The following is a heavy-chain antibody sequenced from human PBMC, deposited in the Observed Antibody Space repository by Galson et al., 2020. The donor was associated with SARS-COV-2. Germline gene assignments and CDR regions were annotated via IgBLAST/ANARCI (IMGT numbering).Heavy chain of an antibody. J-gene: IGHJ3*02. V-gene: IGHV4-59*01. CDR1: GSSISSYY. Sequence: SETLSLTCTVPGSSISSYYWSWIRQPPGKGLEWIGYIYYSGSTNYNPSLKSRVTISVDTSKNQFSLKLSSVTAADTAVYYCARGGTNDSSGYYFWACDIWGQGTMVTVSS. D-gene: IGHD3-22*01. CDR2: IYYSGST. CDR3: ARGGTNDSSGYYFWACDI.